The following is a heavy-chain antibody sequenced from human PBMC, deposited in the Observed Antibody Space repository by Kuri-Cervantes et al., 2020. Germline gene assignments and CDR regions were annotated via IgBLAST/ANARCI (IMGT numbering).Heavy chain of an antibody. D-gene: IGHD2-15*01. CDR2: IGVAGDT. CDR3: ASLLVDV. CDR1: GFNFNNYD. Sequence: ESLKISCVASGFNFNNYDMHWVRQITGKGLEWVSSIGVAGDTYYAGSVKGRFTISRENAKNSLYLQMNSLRAGDTAMYYCASLLVDVWGQGTTVTVSS. J-gene: IGHJ6*02. V-gene: IGHV3-13*01.